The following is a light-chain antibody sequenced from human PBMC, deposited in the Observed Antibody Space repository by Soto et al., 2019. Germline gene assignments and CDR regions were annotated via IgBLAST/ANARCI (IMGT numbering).Light chain of an antibody. CDR1: QSVSSN. CDR3: QQYNNWPPLT. CDR2: GAS. V-gene: IGKV3-15*01. J-gene: IGKJ4*01. Sequence: EIVMTQSPATLSVSPGERATLSCRASQSVSSNLAWYQQKPAQAPRLLIYGASTRATGIPARFSGSGSGTEVTLTISSLQSEDFAVYSCQQYNNWPPLTFGGGTKVEIK.